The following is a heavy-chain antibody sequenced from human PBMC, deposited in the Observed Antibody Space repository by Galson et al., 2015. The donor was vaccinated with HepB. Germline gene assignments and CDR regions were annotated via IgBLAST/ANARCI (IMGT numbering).Heavy chain of an antibody. CDR3: ARWPFTSPRITMVRGSGMDV. D-gene: IGHD3-10*01. V-gene: IGHV5-51*01. J-gene: IGHJ6*02. CDR1: GYSFTSYW. CDR2: IYPGDSDT. Sequence: QSGAEVKKPGEPLKISYKGSGYSFTSYWIGWVRQMPGKGLEWMGIIYPGDSDTRYSPSFQGQVTISADKSISTAYLQWSSLKASDTAMYYCARWPFTSPRITMVRGSGMDVWGQGTTVTVSS.